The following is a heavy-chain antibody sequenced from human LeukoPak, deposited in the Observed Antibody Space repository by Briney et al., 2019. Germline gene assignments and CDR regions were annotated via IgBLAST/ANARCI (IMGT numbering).Heavy chain of an antibody. D-gene: IGHD5-12*01. Sequence: GGSLRLSCAASGFTFSSYTVHWVRQAPGKGLEWVALISYDGSYKYYADSVKGRFTISRDNSKNTLYLQMKSLRTEDTAVYYCARERGYSGYDSREYNYFDYWGQGTLVTVSS. J-gene: IGHJ4*02. V-gene: IGHV3-30*04. CDR3: ARERGYSGYDSREYNYFDY. CDR2: ISYDGSYK. CDR1: GFTFSSYT.